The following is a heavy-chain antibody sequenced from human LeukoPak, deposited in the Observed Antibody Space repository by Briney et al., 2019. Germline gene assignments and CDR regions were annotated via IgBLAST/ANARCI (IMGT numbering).Heavy chain of an antibody. CDR3: ARPYNSGYSGDVFDM. D-gene: IGHD6-19*01. V-gene: IGHV5-51*01. J-gene: IGHJ3*02. CDR1: GYSFTRYW. CDR2: IYPGDSDT. Sequence: GESLKISCKGSGYSFTRYWIGWVRQMPGKGLEWMGIIYPGDSDTRYSPSFRGQVSISADKSITTAYLQWSSLKASDTAMYYCARPYNSGYSGDVFDMWGQGTLVTVSS.